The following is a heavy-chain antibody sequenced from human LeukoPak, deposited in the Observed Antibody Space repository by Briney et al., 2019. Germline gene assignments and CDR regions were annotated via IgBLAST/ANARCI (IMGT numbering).Heavy chain of an antibody. CDR1: GYTFTSYG. CDR2: ISAYNGNT. CDR3: ARMGYCSGGSCYSDFDY. J-gene: IGHJ4*02. D-gene: IGHD2-15*01. V-gene: IGHV1-18*01. Sequence: AASVKVSCKASGYTFTSYGISWVRQAPGQGLEWMGWISAYNGNTNYAQKLQGRVTMTTDTSTSTAYMELRSLRSDDTAVYYCARMGYCSGGSCYSDFDYWGQGTLVTVSS.